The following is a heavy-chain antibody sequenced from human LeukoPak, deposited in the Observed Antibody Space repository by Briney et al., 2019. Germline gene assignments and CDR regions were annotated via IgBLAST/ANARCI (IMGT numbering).Heavy chain of an antibody. J-gene: IGHJ4*02. CDR1: GYTFTGYY. V-gene: IGHV1-2*02. D-gene: IGHD6-13*01. CDR2: INPNSGGT. Sequence: ASVNVSCKASGYTFTGYYMHWVRQAPGQGLEWMGWINPNSGGTNYAQKLQGRVTMTTDTSTSTAYMELRSLRSDDTAFYYCARDSHIAGVAYYFDYWGQGTLVTVSS. CDR3: ARDSHIAGVAYYFDY.